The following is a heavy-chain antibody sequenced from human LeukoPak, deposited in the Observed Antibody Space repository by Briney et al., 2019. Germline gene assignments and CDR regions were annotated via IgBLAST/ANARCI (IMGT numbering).Heavy chain of an antibody. CDR2: ISSGSSYI. CDR3: ARDRYCGGDCYALDY. V-gene: IGHV3-21*01. CDR1: GFTFSSYS. D-gene: IGHD2-21*01. J-gene: IGHJ4*02. Sequence: PGGSLRLSCAASGFTFSSYSMNWVRQAPGKGLEWVSSISSGSSYIYYADSVKGRFTISRDNAKNSLYLQMNSLRAEDTAVYYCARDRYCGGDCYALDYWGQGPLVTVSS.